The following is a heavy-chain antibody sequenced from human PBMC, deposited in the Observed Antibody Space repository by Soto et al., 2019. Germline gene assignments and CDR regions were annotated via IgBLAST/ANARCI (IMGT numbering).Heavy chain of an antibody. CDR3: VRPQAKELGTIRGAFDI. CDR2: IYPADSDT. CDR1: GDTFTSHW. D-gene: IGHD3-10*01. J-gene: IGHJ3*02. V-gene: IGHV5-51*01. Sequence: PGESLKISCKGSGDTFTSHWIAWVRQMPGKGLELMGLIYPADSDTRYSPSFECQVTISVDKSISTAYLQSSSLKASDTAMYYCVRPQAKELGTIRGAFDIWGQGTKVTVSS.